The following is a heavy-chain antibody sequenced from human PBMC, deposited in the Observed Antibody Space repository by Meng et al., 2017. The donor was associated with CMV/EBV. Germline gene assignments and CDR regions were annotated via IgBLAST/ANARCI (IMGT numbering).Heavy chain of an antibody. CDR1: GFTFSSYA. J-gene: IGHJ4*02. Sequence: ACGFTFSSYAMSWVRQAPGKGLEWVSAISGSGGSTYYADSVKGRFTISRDNSKNTLYLQMNSLRAEDTAVYYCAKGGDGDYVYFDYWGQGTLVTVSS. CDR3: AKGGDGDYVYFDY. CDR2: ISGSGGST. V-gene: IGHV3-23*01. D-gene: IGHD4-17*01.